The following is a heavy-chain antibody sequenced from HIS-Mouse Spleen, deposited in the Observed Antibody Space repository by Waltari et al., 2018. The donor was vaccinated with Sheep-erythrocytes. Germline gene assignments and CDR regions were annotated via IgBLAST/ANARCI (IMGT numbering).Heavy chain of an antibody. CDR2: ISSSSSYI. J-gene: IGHJ4*02. Sequence: EVQLVESGGGLVKPGGSLRLSCAAPGFTFRSYSMNWGRQAPGKGLEWVSSISSSSSYIYYADSVKGRFTISRDNAKNSLYLQMNSLRAEDTAVYYCARVASGATFDYWGQGTLVTVSS. CDR1: GFTFRSYS. V-gene: IGHV3-21*01. CDR3: ARVASGATFDY. D-gene: IGHD1-26*01.